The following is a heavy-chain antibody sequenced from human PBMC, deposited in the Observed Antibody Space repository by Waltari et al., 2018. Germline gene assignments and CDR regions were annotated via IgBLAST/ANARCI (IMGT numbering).Heavy chain of an antibody. V-gene: IGHV3-7*01. J-gene: IGHJ4*02. CDR1: GFPFSSYW. Sequence: EVQLVESGGGLVQPGGSLRLSCAASGFPFSSYWMSWVRQAPGKGLEWVANIKQDGSEKYYVDSVKGRFTISRDNAKNSLYLQMNSLRAEDTAVYYCARARVSVIGYWGQGTLVTVSS. CDR3: ARARVSVIGY. CDR2: IKQDGSEK.